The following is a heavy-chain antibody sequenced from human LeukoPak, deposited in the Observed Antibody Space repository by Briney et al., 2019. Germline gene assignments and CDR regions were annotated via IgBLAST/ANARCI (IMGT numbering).Heavy chain of an antibody. Sequence: GGSLRLSCAASGFNFSSYAMSWVRQAPGKGLEWVSAISGSGGSTYYADSVKGRFTISRDNSKNTLYLQMNSLRAEDTAVYYCAKDLERDFVVVVAATPADYWGQGTLVTVSS. CDR2: ISGSGGST. CDR1: GFNFSSYA. D-gene: IGHD2-15*01. J-gene: IGHJ4*02. CDR3: AKDLERDFVVVVAATPADY. V-gene: IGHV3-23*01.